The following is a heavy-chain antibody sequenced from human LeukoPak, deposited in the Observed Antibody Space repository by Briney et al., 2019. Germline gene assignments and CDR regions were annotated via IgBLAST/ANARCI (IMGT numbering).Heavy chain of an antibody. Sequence: ASVKVSCKASGYTFSNSDINWVRQAPGQGLEWMGIINPSGGSTSYAQKFQGRVTMTRDTSTSTVYMELSSLRSEDTAVYYCARDANLEWLLNYYYYYMDVWGKGTTVTVSS. J-gene: IGHJ6*03. CDR1: GYTFSNSD. D-gene: IGHD3-3*01. V-gene: IGHV1-46*01. CDR3: ARDANLEWLLNYYYYYMDV. CDR2: INPSGGST.